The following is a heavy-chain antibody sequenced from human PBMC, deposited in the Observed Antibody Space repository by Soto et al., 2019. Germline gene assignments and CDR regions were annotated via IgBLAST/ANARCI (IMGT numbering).Heavy chain of an antibody. CDR3: AKSAVPATQYNWFDP. D-gene: IGHD2-2*01. CDR1: GFTFSSYA. CDR2: ISGSGGST. Sequence: GGSLRLSCAASGFTFSSYAMSWVRQAPGKGLEWVSAISGSGGSTYYADSVKGRFTISRDNAKNTLYLQMNTLRAEDTALYYCAKSAVPATQYNWFDPWGQGTLVTVSS. V-gene: IGHV3-23*01. J-gene: IGHJ5*02.